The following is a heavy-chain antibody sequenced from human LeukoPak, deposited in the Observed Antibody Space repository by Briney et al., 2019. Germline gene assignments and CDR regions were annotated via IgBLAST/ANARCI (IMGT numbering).Heavy chain of an antibody. Sequence: ASVKVSCKASGYTFTSYDINWVRQAAGQGLEWMGWMNPNRGNTVYAQKFQGRVTITRNTSISTAYMELSSLRSEDTAVYYYARGPRYCSSTSCPASSWFGPWGQGTLVTVSS. CDR3: ARGPRYCSSTSCPASSWFGP. V-gene: IGHV1-8*03. CDR1: GYTFTSYD. D-gene: IGHD2-2*01. CDR2: MNPNRGNT. J-gene: IGHJ5*02.